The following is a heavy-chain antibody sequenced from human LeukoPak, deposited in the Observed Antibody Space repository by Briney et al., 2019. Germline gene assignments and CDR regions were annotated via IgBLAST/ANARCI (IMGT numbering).Heavy chain of an antibody. CDR1: GFTFSSYA. CDR3: ARDQGDFWSGRSNDFDY. V-gene: IGHV3-23*01. D-gene: IGHD3-3*01. Sequence: PGGSLRLSCAASGFTFSSYAMSWVRQAPGKGLEWVSAISGSGGSTYYADSVKGRFTISRDNSKNTLYLQMNSLRAEDTAVYYCARDQGDFWSGRSNDFDYWGQGTLVTVSS. CDR2: ISGSGGST. J-gene: IGHJ4*02.